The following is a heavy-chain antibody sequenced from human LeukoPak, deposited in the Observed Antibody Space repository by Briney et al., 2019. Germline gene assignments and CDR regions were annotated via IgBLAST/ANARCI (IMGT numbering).Heavy chain of an antibody. V-gene: IGHV4-39*01. D-gene: IGHD3-22*01. CDR3: ARTPIVVVPGYFDY. CDR2: FYHSGST. CDR1: GGSISSSSYY. Sequence: SETLSLTCTVSGGSISSSSYYWGWIRQPPGKGLGWIGSFYHSGSTYYNPSLKSRVTISADTSKNQFSLKLSSVTAADTAVYYCARTPIVVVPGYFDYWGQGTLVTVSS. J-gene: IGHJ4*02.